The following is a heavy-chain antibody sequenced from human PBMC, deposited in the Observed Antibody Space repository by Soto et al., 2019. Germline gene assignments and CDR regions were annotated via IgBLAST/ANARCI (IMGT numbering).Heavy chain of an antibody. V-gene: IGHV3-7*01. J-gene: IGHJ4*02. D-gene: IGHD2-15*01. CDR1: GFTFSSYW. Sequence: EVQLVESGGGLVQPGGSLRLSCAASGFTFSSYWMSWVRQAPGKGLEWVANIKQDGSEKYYVDSVKGRFTISRDNAKNSLYLQMNRLRAEDPAVYYCARYCSGGSCYDYWGQGTLVTVFS. CDR3: ARYCSGGSCYDY. CDR2: IKQDGSEK.